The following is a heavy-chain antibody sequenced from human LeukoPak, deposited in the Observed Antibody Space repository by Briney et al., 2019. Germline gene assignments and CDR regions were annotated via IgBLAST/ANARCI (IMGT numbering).Heavy chain of an antibody. V-gene: IGHV3-30-3*01. CDR3: ARVRYSGYDSPTYFDY. J-gene: IGHJ4*02. CDR2: ISYDGSNK. Sequence: GGSLRLSCAASGFTFSSYAMHWVRQAPGKGLEWVAVISYDGSNKYYADSVKGRFTISRDNSKNTLYLQMNSLRAEDTAVYYCARVRYSGYDSPTYFDYWGQGTLVTVSS. D-gene: IGHD5-12*01. CDR1: GFTFSSYA.